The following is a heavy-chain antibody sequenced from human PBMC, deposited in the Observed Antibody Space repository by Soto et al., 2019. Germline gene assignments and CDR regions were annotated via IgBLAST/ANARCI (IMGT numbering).Heavy chain of an antibody. J-gene: IGHJ6*02. CDR1: GGTFSKDA. D-gene: IGHD5-18*01. CDR2: LIPVFGSP. CDR3: TRVLGYTFEPGKTRYYAMDV. V-gene: IGHV1-69*01. Sequence: QVQLVQSGAEVKKPGSSVTVSCKTSGGTFSKDAINWVRQAPGQGLEWMGLLIPVFGSPIYAQKFQGRIRITADASTSTAFRDLSSLRSEDTAVYYCTRVLGYTFEPGKTRYYAMDVWGQGTTVSVSS.